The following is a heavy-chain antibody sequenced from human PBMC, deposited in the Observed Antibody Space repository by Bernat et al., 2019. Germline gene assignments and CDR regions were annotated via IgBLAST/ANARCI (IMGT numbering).Heavy chain of an antibody. D-gene: IGHD3-3*01. J-gene: IGHJ4*02. V-gene: IGHV3-49*05. CDR1: GFTFGDYA. Sequence: EVQLVESGGGLVKPGRSLRLSCTASGFTFGDYAMSWFRQAPGKGLEWVGFIRSKAYGGTTEYAASVKGRFTISRDDSKSIAYLQMNSLKTEDTAVYYCTRDHNYYDFWSGYFDYWGQGTLVTVSS. CDR2: IRSKAYGGTT. CDR3: TRDHNYYDFWSGYFDY.